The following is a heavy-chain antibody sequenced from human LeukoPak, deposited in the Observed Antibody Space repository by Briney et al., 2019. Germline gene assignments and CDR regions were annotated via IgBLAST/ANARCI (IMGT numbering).Heavy chain of an antibody. J-gene: IGHJ1*01. V-gene: IGHV3-11*04. Sequence: PGGSLRLSCAASGFTFSDYYMSWIRQAPGKGLEWVSYISSSGTTIYYADSVRGRFTISRDNAKNSLYLQLNSLSAEDTAVYYCARVRDYYDSSGYYSEYFQDWGQGTLVTVSS. CDR2: ISSSGTTI. CDR1: GFTFSDYY. CDR3: ARVRDYYDSSGYYSEYFQD. D-gene: IGHD3-22*01.